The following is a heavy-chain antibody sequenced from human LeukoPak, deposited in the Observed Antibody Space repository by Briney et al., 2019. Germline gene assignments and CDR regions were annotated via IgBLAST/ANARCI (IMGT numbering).Heavy chain of an antibody. D-gene: IGHD5-12*01. CDR1: GFTFSSYS. V-gene: IGHV3-48*01. CDR3: ARVGYSGYDQQFDY. J-gene: IGHJ4*02. Sequence: GGSLRLSCAASGFTFSSYSMNWVRQAPGKGLEWVSYISSSSSTIYYADSVKGRFTISRDNAKNSLYLQMNSLRAEDTAVYYCARVGYSGYDQQFDYWGQGTLVTVTS. CDR2: ISSSSSTI.